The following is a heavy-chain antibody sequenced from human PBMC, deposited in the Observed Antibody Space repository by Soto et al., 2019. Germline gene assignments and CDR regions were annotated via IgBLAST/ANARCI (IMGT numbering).Heavy chain of an antibody. D-gene: IGHD3-3*01. V-gene: IGHV5-51*01. CDR1: GYSFTNYW. J-gene: IGHJ6*02. Sequence: PGESLKISCKASGYSFTNYWIGWVRKMPGKGLEWMGIIYPGDSDTRYSPSFQGQVTISADKSISTADLQWSSLKASDTAMYYCARFTISGVVAYAMDVWGQGTTVTVSS. CDR2: IYPGDSDT. CDR3: ARFTISGVVAYAMDV.